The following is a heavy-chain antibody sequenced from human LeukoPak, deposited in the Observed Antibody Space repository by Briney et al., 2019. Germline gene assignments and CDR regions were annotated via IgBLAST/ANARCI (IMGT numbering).Heavy chain of an antibody. CDR2: IYYSGST. V-gene: IGHV4-39*01. Sequence: KPSETLSLTCTVSGGSISSSSYYWGWIRQPPGKGLEWIGSIYYSGSTYYNPSLKSRVTISVDTSKNQFSLKLSSVTAADTAVYYCARQNRYNWNYEGYYYYYMDVWGKGTTVTVSS. CDR1: GGSISSSSYY. J-gene: IGHJ6*03. CDR3: ARQNRYNWNYEGYYYYYMDV. D-gene: IGHD1-7*01.